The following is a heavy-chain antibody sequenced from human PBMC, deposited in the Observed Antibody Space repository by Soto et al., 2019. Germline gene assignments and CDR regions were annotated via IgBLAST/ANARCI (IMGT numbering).Heavy chain of an antibody. CDR2: IYYSGST. D-gene: IGHD1-1*01. J-gene: IGHJ6*02. CDR1: GGSVSSGSYY. Sequence: SETLSLTCTVSGGSVSSGSYYWSWIRQPPGKGLEWIGYIYYSGSTNYNPSLKSRVTISVDTSKNQFSLKLSSVTAADTAVYYCARERVRDWHDARSGMDVWGQGTTVTVSS. V-gene: IGHV4-61*01. CDR3: ARERVRDWHDARSGMDV.